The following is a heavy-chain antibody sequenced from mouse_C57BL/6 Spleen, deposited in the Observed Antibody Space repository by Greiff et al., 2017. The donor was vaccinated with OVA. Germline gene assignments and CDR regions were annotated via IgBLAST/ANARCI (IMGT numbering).Heavy chain of an antibody. CDR3: ARRWLPHWYFDV. D-gene: IGHD2-3*01. Sequence: QVQLKQPGAELVRPGTSVKLSCKASGYTFTSYWMHWVKQRPGQGLEWIGVIDPSDSYTNYNQKFKGKATLTVDTSSSTAYMQLSSLTSEDSAVYYCARRWLPHWYFDVWGTGTTVTVSS. CDR2: IDPSDSYT. J-gene: IGHJ1*03. V-gene: IGHV1-59*01. CDR1: GYTFTSYW.